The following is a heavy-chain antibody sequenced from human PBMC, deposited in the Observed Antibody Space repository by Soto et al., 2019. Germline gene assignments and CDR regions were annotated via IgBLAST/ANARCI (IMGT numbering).Heavy chain of an antibody. V-gene: IGHV3-21*01. Sequence: GGSLRLSCAGAGFTFSGYSMNWVRQAPGRGLEWVASISLGGSYIFYSDSVKGRFTISRDNAKGSLFLQMNGLRVEDTAVYYCVRDPVLWHPDRLDVWGQGTTVTVSS. CDR1: GFTFSGYS. CDR3: VRDPVLWHPDRLDV. J-gene: IGHJ6*02. CDR2: ISLGGSYI. D-gene: IGHD2-21*01.